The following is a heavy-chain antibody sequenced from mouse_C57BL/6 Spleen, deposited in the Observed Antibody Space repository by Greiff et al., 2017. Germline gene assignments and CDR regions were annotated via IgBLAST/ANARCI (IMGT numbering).Heavy chain of an antibody. Sequence: VQLQQSGAELVRPGASVKLSCTASGFNIKDDYMHWVKQRPEQGLEWIGWIDPENGYTDYASKFQGKATITADTSSSTAYLQRSSLTSEDTAVYYWTVWLRGEYVEGWGTGTTVTVAS. V-gene: IGHV14-4*01. CDR1: GFNIKDDY. D-gene: IGHD2-2*01. CDR2: IDPENGYT. CDR3: TVWLRGEYVEG. J-gene: IGHJ1*03.